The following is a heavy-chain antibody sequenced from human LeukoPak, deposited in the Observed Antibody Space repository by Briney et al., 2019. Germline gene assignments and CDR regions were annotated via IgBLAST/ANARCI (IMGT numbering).Heavy chain of an antibody. CDR3: ARDDCGDPDDY. J-gene: IGHJ4*02. Sequence: GGSLRLSCATSGFTFSDYAMSWVRQAPGKGLEWVSVISGTGSATYYADSVKGRFTISRDNSKNTLYLQMNSLRAEDTAVYYCARDDCGDPDDYWGQGTLVTVSS. D-gene: IGHD4-17*01. CDR1: GFTFSDYA. CDR2: ISGTGSAT. V-gene: IGHV3-23*01.